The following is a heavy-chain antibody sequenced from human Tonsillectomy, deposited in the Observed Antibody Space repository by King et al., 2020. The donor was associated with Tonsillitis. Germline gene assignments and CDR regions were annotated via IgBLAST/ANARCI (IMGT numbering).Heavy chain of an antibody. CDR3: ARTGHSSGWPMDH. CDR2: IYTSGST. V-gene: IGHV4-61*02. J-gene: IGHJ4*02. CDR1: GGSISSGSYC. D-gene: IGHD6-19*01. Sequence: VQLQESGPGLVKPSQTLSLTCTVSGGSISSGSYCWSWIRQPAGKGLEWIGRIYTSGSTKYNPSLKSRLTISVDTSKNQFSLKLSSVTAADTAVYYCARTGHSSGWPMDHWGQGTLVTVSS.